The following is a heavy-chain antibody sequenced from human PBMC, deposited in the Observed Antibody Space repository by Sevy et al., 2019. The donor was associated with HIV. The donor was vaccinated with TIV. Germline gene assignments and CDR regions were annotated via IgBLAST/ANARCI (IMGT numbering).Heavy chain of an antibody. D-gene: IGHD4-4*01. J-gene: IGHJ4*02. Sequence: SGPTLVNPAQTLTLTCSFSGYSLNTSGVGVGWIRLPPGKALEWLALIFWDDEKHYSPPLKNRLTITKDTSKNQVVLTMTNMDPVDTATYYCARFLKGDYTNYFDSWDQGSLVTVSS. CDR1: GYSLNTSGVG. CDR3: ARFLKGDYTNYFDS. V-gene: IGHV2-5*02. CDR2: IFWDDEK.